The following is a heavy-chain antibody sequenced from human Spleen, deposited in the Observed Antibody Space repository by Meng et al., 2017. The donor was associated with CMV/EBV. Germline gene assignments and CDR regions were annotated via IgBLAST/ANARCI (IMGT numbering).Heavy chain of an antibody. J-gene: IGHJ5*02. D-gene: IGHD2-21*01. CDR2: TYHNGNT. CDR3: ARQVPIASNWFDP. CDR1: GGSINSGNYY. V-gene: IGHV4-31*02. Sequence: SGGSINSGNYYWTWIRQRPGKGLEWTGYTYHNGNTYYNPSLKRRITISVDTSKNQFYLNLRSVTAADTAVYYCARQVPIASNWFDPWGQGSLVTVSS.